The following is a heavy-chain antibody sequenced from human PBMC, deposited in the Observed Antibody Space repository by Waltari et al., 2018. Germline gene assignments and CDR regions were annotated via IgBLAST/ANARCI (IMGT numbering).Heavy chain of an antibody. CDR3: AKDWAIFGVVTEVFDY. V-gene: IGHV3-23*01. CDR1: GFTFSSYA. CDR2: ISGSGVST. Sequence: EVQLLESGGGLVQPGGSLRLSCAASGFTFSSYAMSWVRQAPGKGLEWVSAISGSGVSTYYADSVKGRFTISRDNSKNTLYLQMNSLRAEDTAVYYCAKDWAIFGVVTEVFDYWGQGTLVTVSS. D-gene: IGHD3-3*01. J-gene: IGHJ4*02.